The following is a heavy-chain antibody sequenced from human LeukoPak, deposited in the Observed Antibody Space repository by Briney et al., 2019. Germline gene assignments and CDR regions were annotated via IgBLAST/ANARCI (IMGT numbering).Heavy chain of an antibody. D-gene: IGHD2-2*03. V-gene: IGHV1-18*01. J-gene: IGHJ4*02. Sequence: AASVKVSCKASGYTLTSYGISWVRQAPGQGLEWMGWISAYNGNTNYAQKLQGRVTMTTDTSTSTAYMELRSLRSDDTAVYYCTRMDIVVVPAAPPDYWGQGTLVTVSS. CDR2: ISAYNGNT. CDR3: TRMDIVVVPAAPPDY. CDR1: GYTLTSYG.